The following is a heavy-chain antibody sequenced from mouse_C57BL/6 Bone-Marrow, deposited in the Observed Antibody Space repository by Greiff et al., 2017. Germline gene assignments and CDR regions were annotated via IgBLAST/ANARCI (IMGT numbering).Heavy chain of an antibody. D-gene: IGHD4-1*01. CDR3: ARSKNWDSWFAY. CDR2: INPGSGGT. J-gene: IGHJ3*01. CDR1: GYAFTNYL. Sequence: QVQLQQSGAELVRPGTSVKVSCKASGYAFTNYLIEWVKQRPGQGLEWIGVINPGSGGTNYNEKFKGKATLTADKSSSTAYMQRGSLTSEASAVYFCARSKNWDSWFAYWGEGTLVTVSA. V-gene: IGHV1-54*01.